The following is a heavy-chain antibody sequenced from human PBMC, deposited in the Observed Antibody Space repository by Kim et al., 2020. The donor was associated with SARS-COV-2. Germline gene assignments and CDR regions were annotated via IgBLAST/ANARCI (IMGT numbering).Heavy chain of an antibody. D-gene: IGHD3-9*01. CDR3: ARGLAMTGYRYWYFDL. J-gene: IGHJ2*01. Sequence: ASVKVSCKASGYTFTSYDINWVRQATGQGLEWMGWMNPNSGNTGYAQKFQGRVTMTRNTSISTAYMELSSLRSEDTAVYYCARGLAMTGYRYWYFDLWGRGTPVTVSS. CDR2: MNPNSGNT. CDR1: GYTFTSYD. V-gene: IGHV1-8*01.